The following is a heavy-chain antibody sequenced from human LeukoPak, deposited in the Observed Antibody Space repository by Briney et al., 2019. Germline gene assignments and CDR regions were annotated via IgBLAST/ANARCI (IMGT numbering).Heavy chain of an antibody. CDR1: GFTFDDYA. D-gene: IGHD1-26*01. Sequence: PGGSLRLSCAASGFTFDDYAMNWVRQAPGKGLEWVSGISWNSGTIGYADSVKGRFTISRDNAKNSLYLQMNSLRAEDTAVYYCARDAQVQWELLYYFDYWGQGTLVTVSS. CDR3: ARDAQVQWELLYYFDY. V-gene: IGHV3-9*01. CDR2: ISWNSGTI. J-gene: IGHJ4*02.